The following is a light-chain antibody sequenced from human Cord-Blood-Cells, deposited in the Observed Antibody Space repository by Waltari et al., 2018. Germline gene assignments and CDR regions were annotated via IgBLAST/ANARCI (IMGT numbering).Light chain of an antibody. CDR1: SSDVGGYNY. J-gene: IGLJ3*02. V-gene: IGLV2-14*03. CDR3: SSYTSSSTWV. CDR2: DVS. Sequence: QSALTQPASVSGSPGQSITISCTGTSSDVGGYNYVSWYQQHPGKAPKLMIYDVSNRPSGVSDRFSGSKSGNTASLTSSGLQPEDEADYYCSSYTSSSTWVFGGGTKLTVL.